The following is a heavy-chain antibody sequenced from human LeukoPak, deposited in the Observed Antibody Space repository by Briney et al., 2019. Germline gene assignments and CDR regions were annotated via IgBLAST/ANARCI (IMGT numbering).Heavy chain of an antibody. CDR2: ISGSSRST. CDR1: GFTFHNNG. V-gene: IGHV3-23*01. J-gene: IGHJ6*02. D-gene: IGHD4-17*01. Sequence: GGSLRLSCAASGFTFHNNGMSWVRQAPGKGLEWVSAISGSSRSTYHAESVKGRFTISRYNSKNTLFLQMNSLRAEDTAVYYCAKDLYGDCGMAVWGQGTTVTVS. CDR3: AKDLYGDCGMAV.